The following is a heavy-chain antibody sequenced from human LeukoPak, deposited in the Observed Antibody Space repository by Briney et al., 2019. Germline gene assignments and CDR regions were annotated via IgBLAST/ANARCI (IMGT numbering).Heavy chain of an antibody. CDR3: AKDGGRGTTVTGGYFDL. CDR1: GYTFSSYG. D-gene: IGHD4-17*01. V-gene: IGHV3-33*06. CDR2: IWYDGSNK. Sequence: GGSLRLSCAVSGYTFSSYGMHWVRQAPGKGLEWVAVIWYDGSNKYYADSVKGRFTISRDNSKNTLYLQMNSLRAEDTAVYYCAKDGGRGTTVTGGYFDLWGRGTLVTVSS. J-gene: IGHJ2*01.